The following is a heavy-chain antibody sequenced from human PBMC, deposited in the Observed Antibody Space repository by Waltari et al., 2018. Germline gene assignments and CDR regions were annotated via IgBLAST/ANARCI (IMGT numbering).Heavy chain of an antibody. CDR1: GGPISSTSYY. D-gene: IGHD2-15*01. V-gene: IGHV4-39*01. CDR2: FSYNGNT. J-gene: IGHJ4*02. Sequence: QLPLQESGPGLVKPSEPLSLTCPVSGGPISSTSYYWGWIRQPPGQGLEWIGSFSYNGNTYYNPSLKSRVTISVDTSKNQFSLQLTSVTAADTAMYYCARPGRVGGGSLMGLDYWGQGTLVTVSS. CDR3: ARPGRVGGGSLMGLDY.